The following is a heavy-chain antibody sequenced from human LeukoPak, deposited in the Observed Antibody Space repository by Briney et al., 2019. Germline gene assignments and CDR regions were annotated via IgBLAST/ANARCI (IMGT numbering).Heavy chain of an antibody. Sequence: SVKVSCNASGGTFSSYAISWVRQAPGQGLEWMGGIIPIFGTANYAQKFQGRVTITADKSTSTAYMELSSLRSEDTAVYYCARGTYYYDSSQPDYWGQGTLVTVSS. CDR3: ARGTYYYDSSQPDY. D-gene: IGHD3-22*01. V-gene: IGHV1-69*06. J-gene: IGHJ4*02. CDR1: GGTFSSYA. CDR2: IIPIFGTA.